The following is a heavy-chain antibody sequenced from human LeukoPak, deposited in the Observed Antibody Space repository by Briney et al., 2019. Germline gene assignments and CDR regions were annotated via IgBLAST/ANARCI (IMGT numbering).Heavy chain of an antibody. CDR3: AKHHGPPYSSSWGGFDP. V-gene: IGHV3-30*02. CDR2: IRYDGSNK. CDR1: GFTFSSYG. J-gene: IGHJ5*02. Sequence: GGSLRLSCAASGFTFSSYGMHWVRQAPGKGLEWVAFIRYDGSNKYYADSVKGRFTISRDNSKNTLYLQMNSLRAEDTAVYYCAKHHGPPYSSSWGGFDPWGQGTLVTVSS. D-gene: IGHD6-6*01.